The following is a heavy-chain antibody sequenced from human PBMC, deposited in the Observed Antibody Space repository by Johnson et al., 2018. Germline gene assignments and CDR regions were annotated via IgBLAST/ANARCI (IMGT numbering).Heavy chain of an antibody. CDR2: IGTKSVYI. J-gene: IGHJ6*02. CDR1: GFPFNTYT. CDR3: ARRRDFSNGVCYGMDV. Sequence: VQLVQSGGGLVKPGGSLRLSCAASGFPFNTYTMKWVRQAPGQGLEWISSIGTKSVYIYYADSVKGRFTISRDNAKNSLYLQMNSLRAEDTAVYFCARRRDFSNGVCYGMDVWGQGTTVTVSS. V-gene: IGHV3-21*01. D-gene: IGHD2-8*01.